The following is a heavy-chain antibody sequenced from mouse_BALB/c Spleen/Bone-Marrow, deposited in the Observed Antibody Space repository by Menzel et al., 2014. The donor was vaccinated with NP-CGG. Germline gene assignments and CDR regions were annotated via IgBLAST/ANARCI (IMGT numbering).Heavy chain of an antibody. Sequence: SGGGLVEPGGSLKLSCAASGFTFSSYAMSWVRQTPEKRLVWVASISSGGSTYYPDSVKGRFTISRDNARNILYPQMSSLRSEDTAMYYCARDDYDDQYYFDYWGQANTLTVSS. CDR1: GFTFSSYA. V-gene: IGHV5-6-5*01. J-gene: IGHJ2*01. CDR3: ARDDYDDQYYFDY. CDR2: ISSGGST. D-gene: IGHD2-4*01.